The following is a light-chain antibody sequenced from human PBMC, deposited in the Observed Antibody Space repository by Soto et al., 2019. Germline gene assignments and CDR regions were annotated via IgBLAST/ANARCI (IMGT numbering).Light chain of an antibody. Sequence: EIVLTQSPGTLSLSPGERATLSCRASQSVNSNYLAWYQRKPGQAPRLLIYGASNRATDIPYRFSASGSGTAFTLTITRLEAEDFAVYYGQQYDSTPTTFGQGTKVDVK. CDR1: QSVNSNY. J-gene: IGKJ1*01. V-gene: IGKV3-20*01. CDR2: GAS. CDR3: QQYDSTPTT.